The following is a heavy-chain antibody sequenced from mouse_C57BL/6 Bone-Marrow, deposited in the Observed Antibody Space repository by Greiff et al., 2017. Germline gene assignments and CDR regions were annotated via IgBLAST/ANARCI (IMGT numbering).Heavy chain of an antibody. V-gene: IGHV5-2*01. D-gene: IGHD2-2*01. CDR3: APRFSIYYGFIAY. CDR1: EYEFPSHD. J-gene: IGHJ3*01. CDR2: MNSDGGRT. Sequence: EVKVVESGGGLVQPGESLKLSCESNEYEFPSHDMSWVRTTPEKRLELVAAMNSDGGRTYYPDTMESRFIISRDNTQTTLYLQMSILRSEDTAWYYCAPRFSIYYGFIAYWGQGTLVTVSA.